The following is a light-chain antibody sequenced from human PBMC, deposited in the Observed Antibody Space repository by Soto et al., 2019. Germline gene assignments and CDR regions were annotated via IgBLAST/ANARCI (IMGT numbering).Light chain of an antibody. V-gene: IGKV3-20*01. CDR3: QQYGSSGT. CDR1: RSVRNM. CDR2: GAS. Sequence: EIVLTQSPGTLSVSPGERATLSCRASRSVRNMLAWYQQKSGQAPRLLIYGASTRATGTPARFSGGGSGTDFTLTISRLEPEDFAVYYCQQYGSSGTFGQGTKVDIK. J-gene: IGKJ1*01.